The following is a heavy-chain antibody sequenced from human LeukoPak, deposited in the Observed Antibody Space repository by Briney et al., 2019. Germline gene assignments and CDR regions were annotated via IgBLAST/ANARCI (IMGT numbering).Heavy chain of an antibody. CDR2: ISAYNGNT. Sequence: GASVKVSCKASGYTFTSYGISWVRQAPGQGLEWMGWISAYNGNTNYAQKLQGRVTMTTDTSTSTAYMELRSLRSDDTAVYYCARDVYYYDSSGYNSLDAFDIWGQGTMVTVSS. CDR3: ARDVYYYDSSGYNSLDAFDI. D-gene: IGHD3-22*01. CDR1: GYTFTSYG. V-gene: IGHV1-18*01. J-gene: IGHJ3*02.